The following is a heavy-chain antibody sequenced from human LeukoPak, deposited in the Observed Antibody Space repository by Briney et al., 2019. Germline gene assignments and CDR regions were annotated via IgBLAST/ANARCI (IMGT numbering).Heavy chain of an antibody. Sequence: SETLSLTCTVSGGSISSSSYYWGWIRQPPGKGLEWIGSIYYSGSTYYNPSLKSRVTISVDTSKNQFSLKLSSVTAADTAVYYCARTHPYYDILIDWGQGTLVTVSS. J-gene: IGHJ4*02. D-gene: IGHD3-9*01. V-gene: IGHV4-39*07. CDR2: IYYSGST. CDR1: GGSISSSSYY. CDR3: ARTHPYYDILID.